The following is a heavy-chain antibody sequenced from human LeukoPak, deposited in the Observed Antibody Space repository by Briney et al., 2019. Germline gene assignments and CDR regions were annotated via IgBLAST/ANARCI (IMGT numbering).Heavy chain of an antibody. D-gene: IGHD6-13*01. CDR1: GGSIYSSY. CDR2: VYYTGST. CDR3: AREEGSSWSAFDY. V-gene: IGHV4-59*01. J-gene: IGHJ4*02. Sequence: SETLSLTCKVSGGSIYSSYWTWIRQPPGEGLEWIGYVYYTGSTSYNPSLKSRVLISLDTSKDQFSLILASVTAADTAVYYCAREEGSSWSAFDYWGQGNLVTVSS.